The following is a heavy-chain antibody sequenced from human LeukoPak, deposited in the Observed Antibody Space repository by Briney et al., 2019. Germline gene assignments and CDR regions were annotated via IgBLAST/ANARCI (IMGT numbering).Heavy chain of an antibody. V-gene: IGHV3-23*01. Sequence: GGSLRLSCAASGFIFSSYAMSWVRQAPGKGLEWVSAISASGTTSYYADSVKGRFTISRDNSKYTLYLQMNSLRAEDSAVYYCARRRDSSGWYYFDYWGQGTQVTVST. J-gene: IGHJ4*02. D-gene: IGHD6-19*01. CDR2: ISASGTTS. CDR1: GFIFSSYA. CDR3: ARRRDSSGWYYFDY.